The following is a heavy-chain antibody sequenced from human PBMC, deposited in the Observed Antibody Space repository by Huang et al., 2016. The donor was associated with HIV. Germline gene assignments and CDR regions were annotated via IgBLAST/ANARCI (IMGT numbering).Heavy chain of an antibody. D-gene: IGHD6-13*01. J-gene: IGHJ4*02. CDR3: AKADSGAAAGSLVDY. CDR2: ITCRGSSS. V-gene: IGHV3-23*01. CDR1: GFTFSSYA. Sequence: EVQLLESGGGLVQPGGSLRLSCAASGFTFSSYAMSWVRQAPGKGLEWVSSITCRGSSSYYADSVKGRFTISRDNSKNTLYLQMNSLRAEDTAIYYCAKADSGAAAGSLVDYWGQGTLVTVSS.